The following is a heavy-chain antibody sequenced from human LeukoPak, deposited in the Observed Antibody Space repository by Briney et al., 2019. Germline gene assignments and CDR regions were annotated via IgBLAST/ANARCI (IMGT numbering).Heavy chain of an antibody. CDR1: GFTFSSYS. CDR2: IYSGGST. V-gene: IGHV3-66*01. J-gene: IGHJ4*02. Sequence: GGSLRLSCAASGFTFSSYSISWVRQAPGKGLEWVSVIYSGGSTYYADSVKGRFTISRDNSKNTLYLQMNSLRAEDTAVYYCARGYDFWSGYYYFDYWGQGTLVTVSS. D-gene: IGHD3-3*01. CDR3: ARGYDFWSGYYYFDY.